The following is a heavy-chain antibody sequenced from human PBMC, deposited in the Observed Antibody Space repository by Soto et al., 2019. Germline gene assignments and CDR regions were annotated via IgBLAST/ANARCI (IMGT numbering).Heavy chain of an antibody. V-gene: IGHV1-69*13. J-gene: IGHJ4*02. CDR2: IIPIFGTA. Sequence: VKVSCKASGGTFSSYAISWVRQAPGQGLEWMGGIIPIFGTANYAQKFQGRVTITADEPTSTAYMELISLRSEDTAVYYCARGSPGYCSGGSCFDYWGQGTLVTVSS. CDR1: GGTFSSYA. CDR3: ARGSPGYCSGGSCFDY. D-gene: IGHD2-15*01.